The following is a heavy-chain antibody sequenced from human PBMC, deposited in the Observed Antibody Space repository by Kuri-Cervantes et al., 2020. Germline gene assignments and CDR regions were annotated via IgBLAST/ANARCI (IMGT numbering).Heavy chain of an antibody. J-gene: IGHJ5*02. CDR2: INPNTGGT. V-gene: IGHV1-2*02. Sequence: ASVKVSCKTSGYTFTDYYMHWVRQAPGLGLEWMGWINPNTGGTNYAQKFQDRVTLTRDTSVSTAYMELSRLRSDDTAVYYCARDVRVGSNWFDPWGQGTLVTVSS. D-gene: IGHD6-25*01. CDR1: GYTFTDYY. CDR3: ARDVRVGSNWFDP.